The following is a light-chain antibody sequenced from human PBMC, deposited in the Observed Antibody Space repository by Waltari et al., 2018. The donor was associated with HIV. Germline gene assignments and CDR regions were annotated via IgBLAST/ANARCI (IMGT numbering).Light chain of an antibody. Sequence: QLVLTQSPSASASLGASVKLTCTLSSGHSSYAIAWHQQQPEKGPRYLMKLNSDGSHSKGDGIPVRFSGSSSGAERYLTISSLQSEDEADYYCAAWDDSLSGLVFGGGTKLTVL. CDR1: SGHSSYA. J-gene: IGLJ2*01. V-gene: IGLV4-69*01. CDR2: LNSDGSH. CDR3: AAWDDSLSGLV.